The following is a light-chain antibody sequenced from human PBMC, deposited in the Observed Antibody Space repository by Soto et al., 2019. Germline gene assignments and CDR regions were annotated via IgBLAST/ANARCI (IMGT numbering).Light chain of an antibody. CDR1: RSISTS. J-gene: IGKJ1*01. CDR2: GAS. V-gene: IGKV1-39*01. CDR3: QQTSSLPRT. Sequence: DVQMTQSPSSLSASVGDTVTMSCRSSRSISTSVSWYQQKPGKSPTLLIYGASARQTGVPYKFSASGSGTDFTLTISGLQREDVANYYCQQTSSLPRTFGQGTTVDLK.